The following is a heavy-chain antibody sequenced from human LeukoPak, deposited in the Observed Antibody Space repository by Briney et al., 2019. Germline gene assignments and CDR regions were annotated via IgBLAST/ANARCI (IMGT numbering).Heavy chain of an antibody. V-gene: IGHV4-34*01. CDR2: INHSGST. CDR3: ARAGDSSGYSDY. CDR1: GGSFSGYY. J-gene: IGHJ4*02. Sequence: PSETLSLTCAVYGGSFSGYYWTWIRQPPGKGLEWIGEINHSGSTNYNPSLKSRVTISVDTSKSQFSLKLNSVTAADTAVYYCARAGDSSGYSDYWGQGTLVTVSS. D-gene: IGHD3-22*01.